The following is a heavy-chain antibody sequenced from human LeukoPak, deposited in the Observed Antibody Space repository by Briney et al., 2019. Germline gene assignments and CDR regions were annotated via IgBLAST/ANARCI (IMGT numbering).Heavy chain of an antibody. CDR2: ISGSSSYI. Sequence: PGGSLRLSCAASGFTFSSYAMSWVRQAPGKGLEWVSAISGSSSYIYYADSVKGRFTISRDNAKNSLYLQMNSLRAEDTAVYYCARVSIAVAGAVDYWGQGTLVTVSS. D-gene: IGHD6-19*01. CDR1: GFTFSSYA. CDR3: ARVSIAVAGAVDY. J-gene: IGHJ4*02. V-gene: IGHV3-21*01.